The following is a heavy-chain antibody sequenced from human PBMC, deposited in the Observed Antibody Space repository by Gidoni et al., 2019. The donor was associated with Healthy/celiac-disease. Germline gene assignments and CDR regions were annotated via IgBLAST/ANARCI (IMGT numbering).Heavy chain of an antibody. Sequence: EVQLVESGGGLVQPGGSLRLSCSASGFTFRSYAMHWVRQAPGKGLEYVSAISSNGGSTYYADSVKGRFTISRDNSKNTLYLQMSSLRAEDTAVYYCVKDPPLGGAAAGEYDYWGQGTLVTVSS. V-gene: IGHV3-64D*06. CDR3: VKDPPLGGAAAGEYDY. CDR2: ISSNGGST. D-gene: IGHD6-13*01. CDR1: GFTFRSYA. J-gene: IGHJ4*02.